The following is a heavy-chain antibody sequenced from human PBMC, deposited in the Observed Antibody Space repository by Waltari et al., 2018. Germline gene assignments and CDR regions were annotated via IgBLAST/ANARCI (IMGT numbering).Heavy chain of an antibody. J-gene: IGHJ6*03. V-gene: IGHV1-8*03. CDR1: GYTFTSYD. Sequence: QVQLVQSGAEVKKPGASVKVSCKASGYTFTSYDINWVRQATGQGLEGMVWRNPNSDKTGEAQKFQGRVTITSNTSRSTAYMELSSLRSEDTAVYYCARELGLAGYYYYYMDVWGKGTTVTVSS. D-gene: IGHD1-7*01. CDR2: RNPNSDKT. CDR3: ARELGLAGYYYYYMDV.